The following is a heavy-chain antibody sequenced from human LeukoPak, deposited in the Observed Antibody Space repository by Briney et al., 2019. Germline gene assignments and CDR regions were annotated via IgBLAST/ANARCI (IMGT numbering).Heavy chain of an antibody. Sequence: PSETLSLTCAVYGGSFSGYYWSWIRQPPGKGLEWIGEINHSGSINYNPSLKSRVTILVDTSKNQFSLKLSSVTAADTAVYYCARGHSPVTTKVSYFQHWGQGTLVTVSS. J-gene: IGHJ1*01. CDR3: ARGHSPVTTKVSYFQH. D-gene: IGHD4-17*01. V-gene: IGHV4-34*01. CDR1: GGSFSGYY. CDR2: INHSGSI.